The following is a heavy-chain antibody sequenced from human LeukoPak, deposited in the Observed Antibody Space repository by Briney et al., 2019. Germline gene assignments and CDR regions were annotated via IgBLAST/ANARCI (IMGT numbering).Heavy chain of an antibody. V-gene: IGHV3-30-3*01. Sequence: PGGSLRLSCAASGFTFSSYAMHWVRQAPGKGLEWVAVISYDGSNKYYADSVKGRFTISRDNSKNTLYLQMNSLRAEDTAVYYCARKYGEEWELHPFDYWGQGTLVTVSS. D-gene: IGHD1-26*01. J-gene: IGHJ4*02. CDR3: ARKYGEEWELHPFDY. CDR2: ISYDGSNK. CDR1: GFTFSSYA.